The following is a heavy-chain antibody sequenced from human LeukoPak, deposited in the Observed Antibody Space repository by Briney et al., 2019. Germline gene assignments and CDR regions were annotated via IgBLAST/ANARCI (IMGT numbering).Heavy chain of an antibody. Sequence: SETLSLTCAVYGGSFSGYYWSWIRQPPGKGLEWIGEINHSGSTNYNPSLKSRVNISVDTSKNQFSLNLSSVTAADTAVYYCASSLYGYLDYWGQGTLVTVSS. J-gene: IGHJ4*02. V-gene: IGHV4-34*01. CDR3: ASSLYGYLDY. D-gene: IGHD3-10*01. CDR1: GGSFSGYY. CDR2: INHSGST.